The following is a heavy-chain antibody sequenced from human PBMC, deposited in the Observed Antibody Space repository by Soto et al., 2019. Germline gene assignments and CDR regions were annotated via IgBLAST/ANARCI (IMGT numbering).Heavy chain of an antibody. Sequence: PGGSLRLSCTTSEFTFGDYTMSWFRQAPGKGLEWVGFIRNKTYGGTTEYAASVKGRFTISRDDSKNIAYLQLNSLKTEDTAVYYCTRAVAGTFSPYYFDCWGQGALVTV. J-gene: IGHJ4*02. V-gene: IGHV3-49*03. D-gene: IGHD6-19*01. CDR1: EFTFGDYT. CDR2: IRNKTYGGTT. CDR3: TRAVAGTFSPYYFDC.